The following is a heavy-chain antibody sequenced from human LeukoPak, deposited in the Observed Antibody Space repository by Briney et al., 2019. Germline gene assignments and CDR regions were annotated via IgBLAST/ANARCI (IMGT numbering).Heavy chain of an antibody. D-gene: IGHD3-22*01. CDR3: ARVNQNYYDSSGYYMVFDY. V-gene: IGHV4-61*02. CDR1: GDSISSGSYY. J-gene: IGHJ4*02. CDR2: IYTSGST. Sequence: SETLSLTCTVSGDSISSGSYYWSWIRQPAGKGLEWIGRIYTSGSTNYNPSLKSRVTISVDTSKNQFSLKLSSVTAADTAVYYCARVNQNYYDSSGYYMVFDYWGQGTLVTVSS.